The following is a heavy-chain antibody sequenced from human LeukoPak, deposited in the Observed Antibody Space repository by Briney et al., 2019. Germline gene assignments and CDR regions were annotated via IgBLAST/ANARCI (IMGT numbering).Heavy chain of an antibody. CDR2: LYSGGTT. Sequence: GGSLRLSCAASGFTVSTNYMSWVRQAPGKGLEWVSVLYSGGTTYYADSVKGRFTISRDNSKNTLYLQMNSLRAEDTAVYYCAMDSSWLPLKFDYWGQGTLVTVST. V-gene: IGHV3-66*01. J-gene: IGHJ4*02. D-gene: IGHD5-24*01. CDR1: GFTVSTNY. CDR3: AMDSSWLPLKFDY.